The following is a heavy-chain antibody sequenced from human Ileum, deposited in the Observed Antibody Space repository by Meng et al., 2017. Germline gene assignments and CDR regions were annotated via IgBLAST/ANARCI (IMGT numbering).Heavy chain of an antibody. J-gene: IGHJ4*02. CDR1: CNSIGNSKW. V-gene: IGHV4-4*02. Sequence: QLQLQGSGPGLVRRSGTLALACAVSCNSIGNSKWWSWLRQPPGKGLEWIGEISNSGKTVYSPSLKSRVRISLDKSNNQFSLTLNSVTAADTAMYYCARERIRELGLFDSWGQGTLVTVSS. CDR2: ISNSGKT. CDR3: ARERIRELGLFDS. D-gene: IGHD3-10*01.